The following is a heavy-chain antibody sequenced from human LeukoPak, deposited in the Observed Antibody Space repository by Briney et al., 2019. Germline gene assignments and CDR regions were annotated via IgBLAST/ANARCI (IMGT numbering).Heavy chain of an antibody. CDR3: ARAPPNWEDAFDI. CDR1: GGSISSYY. D-gene: IGHD7-27*01. CDR2: IYYSGST. J-gene: IGHJ3*02. Sequence: PSETLSLTCTVSGGSISSYYWSWLRQPPGKGLEGFGYIYYSGSTKFNPSLKSRVTISVDTSKNQFSLKLSSVTAADTAVYFCARAPPNWEDAFDIWGQGTMVTVSS. V-gene: IGHV4-59*01.